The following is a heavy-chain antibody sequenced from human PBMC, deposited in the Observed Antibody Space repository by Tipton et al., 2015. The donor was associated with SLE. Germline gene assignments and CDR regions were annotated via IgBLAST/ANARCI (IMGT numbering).Heavy chain of an antibody. D-gene: IGHD5-24*01. V-gene: IGHV3-74*01. J-gene: IGHJ3*02. CDR1: GFTFSSYW. Sequence: GSLRLSCAASGFTFSSYWMHWVRQAPGKGLVWVSRINSDGSSTSYADSVKGRFTISRDNAKNTLYLQMNSLRAEDTAVYYCAKDLDEMDAFDIWGQGTMVTVSS. CDR3: AKDLDEMDAFDI. CDR2: INSDGSST.